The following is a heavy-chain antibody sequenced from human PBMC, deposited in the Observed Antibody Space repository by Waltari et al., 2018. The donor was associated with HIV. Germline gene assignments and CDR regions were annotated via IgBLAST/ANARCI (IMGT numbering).Heavy chain of an antibody. J-gene: IGHJ6*02. CDR2: IKQDGSEK. V-gene: IGHV3-7*01. CDR1: GFTFRSYW. CDR3: AREDYYYYGMDV. Sequence: EVQLVESGGGLVQPGGSLRLSCAASGFTFRSYWMSWVRQAPGKGLEWVANIKQDGSEKYYVDSVKGRFTISRDNAKNSLYLQMNSLRAEDTAVYYCAREDYYYYGMDVWGQGTTVTVSS.